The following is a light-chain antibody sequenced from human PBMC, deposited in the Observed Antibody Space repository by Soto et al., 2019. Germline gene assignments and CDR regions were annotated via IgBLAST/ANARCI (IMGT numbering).Light chain of an antibody. J-gene: IGLJ1*01. CDR3: DSYTTSSTYV. CDR2: DVS. Sequence: QSVLTQPASVSGSPGQSITISCTGTSSDVGGYNYVSWYQQHPPKAPKLMIYDVSNRPSGVSDRFSGSKSGNTASLTISGLQAEDEADYYCDSYTTSSTYVFGTGTKLTVL. V-gene: IGLV2-14*01. CDR1: SSDVGGYNY.